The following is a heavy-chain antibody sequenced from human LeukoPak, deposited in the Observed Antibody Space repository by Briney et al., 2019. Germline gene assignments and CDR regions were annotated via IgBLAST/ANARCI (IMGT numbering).Heavy chain of an antibody. J-gene: IGHJ4*02. CDR3: ARGRSGTYFDY. Sequence: GSLRLSCAASGFTFSSFEMNWVRQAPGKGLEWVSYISSSGNTIYYADSVKGRFTISRDNAKNSLYLHMNSLRDEDTAVYYCARGRSGTYFDYWGQGTLVTVSS. D-gene: IGHD1-26*01. CDR1: GFTFSSFE. CDR2: ISSSGNTI. V-gene: IGHV3-48*03.